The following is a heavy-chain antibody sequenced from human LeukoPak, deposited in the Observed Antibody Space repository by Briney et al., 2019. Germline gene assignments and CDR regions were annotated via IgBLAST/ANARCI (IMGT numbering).Heavy chain of an antibody. J-gene: IGHJ5*02. V-gene: IGHV4-34*01. D-gene: IGHD1-7*01. CDR3: ALITGTTQSWFDP. CDR1: GGSFSDYY. CDR2: ISHSGST. Sequence: SETLSLTCAVYGGSFSDYYWSWIRQPPGKGLEWIGEISHSGSTSYNPSLKSRVTISVDTSKNQFSLKLSSVTAADTAVYYCALITGTTQSWFDPWGQGILVTVSS.